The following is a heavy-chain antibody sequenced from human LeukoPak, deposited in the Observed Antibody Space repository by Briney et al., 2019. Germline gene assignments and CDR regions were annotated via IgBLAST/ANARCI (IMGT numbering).Heavy chain of an antibody. CDR2: IKHDEIEK. J-gene: IGHJ4*02. CDR3: ATLMGVPSGSYPGADY. D-gene: IGHD1-26*01. Sequence: GGSLRLSCAASGFTFNNYWMSWVRQAPGKGLEWVANIKHDEIEKYYVDSVKGRFTISRDNAKNSLYLQMNSLRAEDTAVYYCATLMGVPSGSYPGADYWGQGTLVTVSS. CDR1: GFTFNNYW. V-gene: IGHV3-7*01.